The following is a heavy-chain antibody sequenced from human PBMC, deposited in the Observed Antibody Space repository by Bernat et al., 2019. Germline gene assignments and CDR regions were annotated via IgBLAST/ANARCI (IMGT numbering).Heavy chain of an antibody. Sequence: QITLKESGPTLVKPTQTLTLTCTFSGFSLSTSGVGVGWIRQPPGKALEWLALIYWDDDKRYSPSLKSRLTITKDTSKNQVVLTMNNMDPVDTATYYCAHFGSSSLFNCYYYGMDVWGQGTTVAVSS. D-gene: IGHD3-10*01. CDR3: AHFGSSSLFNCYYYGMDV. V-gene: IGHV2-5*02. CDR2: IYWDDDK. J-gene: IGHJ6*02. CDR1: GFSLSTSGVG.